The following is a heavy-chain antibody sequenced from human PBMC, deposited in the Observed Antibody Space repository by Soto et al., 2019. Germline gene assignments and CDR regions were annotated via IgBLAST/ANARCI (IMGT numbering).Heavy chain of an antibody. CDR3: AKDVLRYFDWTSAPYYFDY. Sequence: PGGSLRLCCAASGFTFSSYAMSWVRQAPGKGLEWVSAISGSGGSTYYADSVKGRFTISRDNSKNTLYLQMNSLRAEDTAVYYCAKDVLRYFDWTSAPYYFDYWGQGTLVTVSS. D-gene: IGHD3-9*01. V-gene: IGHV3-23*01. J-gene: IGHJ4*02. CDR1: GFTFSSYA. CDR2: ISGSGGST.